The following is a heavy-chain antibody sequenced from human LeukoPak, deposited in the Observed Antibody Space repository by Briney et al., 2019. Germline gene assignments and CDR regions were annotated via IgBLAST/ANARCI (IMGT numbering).Heavy chain of an antibody. Sequence: GGSLRLSCAASGFTFDDYGMSWVRQAQGKGLEWVSGINWNGGSTVYADSVKGRFTNSRDNAKNSLYLQMNSLRAEDTAVYYCAGELHHDAFDIWGQGTMVTVSS. J-gene: IGHJ3*02. D-gene: IGHD5-24*01. CDR1: GFTFDDYG. CDR3: AGELHHDAFDI. CDR2: INWNGGST. V-gene: IGHV3-20*04.